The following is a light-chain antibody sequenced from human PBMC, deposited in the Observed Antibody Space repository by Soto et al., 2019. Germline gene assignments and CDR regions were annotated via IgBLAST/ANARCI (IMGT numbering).Light chain of an antibody. J-gene: IGKJ5*01. CDR3: QQYNNWPPIT. Sequence: LTQSPDTLSVSPGERATLYCRASQTVRRNLAWYQQKPGQAPRLLIFGASTRATGIPARFSGSGSGADFTLTISSLQSEDSAVYYCQQYNNWPPITFGQGTRLEIK. CDR1: QTVRRN. CDR2: GAS. V-gene: IGKV3-15*01.